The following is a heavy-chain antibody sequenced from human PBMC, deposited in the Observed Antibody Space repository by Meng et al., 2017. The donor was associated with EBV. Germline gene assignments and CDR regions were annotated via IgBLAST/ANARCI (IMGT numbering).Heavy chain of an antibody. CDR2: IYWDDDK. J-gene: IGHJ5*02. Sequence: QIPSKGSRPTPVNPPQTLTLTCTFSGFSLSTSGVGVGWIRQPPGKALEWLALIYWDDDKRYSPSLKSRLTITKDTSKNQVVLTMTNMDPVDTATYYCAHRRDEYSSSWYGWFDPWGQGTLVTVSS. CDR1: GFSLSTSGVG. CDR3: AHRRDEYSSSWYGWFDP. D-gene: IGHD6-13*01. V-gene: IGHV2-5*02.